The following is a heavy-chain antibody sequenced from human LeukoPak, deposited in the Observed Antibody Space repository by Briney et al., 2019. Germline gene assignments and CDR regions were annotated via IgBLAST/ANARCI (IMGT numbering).Heavy chain of an antibody. J-gene: IGHJ4*02. CDR1: GGTFSSYA. V-gene: IGHV1-69*13. CDR2: IIPIFGTA. D-gene: IGHD5-12*01. Sequence: SVKDSCKASGGTFSSYAISWVRQPPGQGLEWMGGIIPIFGTANYAQKFQGRVTINADESTSTAYMGLSSLRSEDTAVYYCASGGGYSGYDWFDYWGQGTLVTVSS. CDR3: ASGGGYSGYDWFDY.